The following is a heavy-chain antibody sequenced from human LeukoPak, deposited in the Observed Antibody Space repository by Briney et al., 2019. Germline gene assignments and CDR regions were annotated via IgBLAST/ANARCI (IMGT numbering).Heavy chain of an antibody. Sequence: PSESLSLTCTVSGGSISSSSYYSGWIRQPPGKGLEWIGSIYYSGSTYYNPSLKSRVTISVDTSKNQFCLKMGALTSADVSGQYCARHLHRADAVDIWGQGTMVTVSS. D-gene: IGHD1-14*01. CDR3: ARHLHRADAVDI. CDR1: GGSISSSSYY. CDR2: IYYSGST. J-gene: IGHJ3*02. V-gene: IGHV4-39*01.